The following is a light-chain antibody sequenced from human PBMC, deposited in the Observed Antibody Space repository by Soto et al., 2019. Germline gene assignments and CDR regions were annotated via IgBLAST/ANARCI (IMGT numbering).Light chain of an antibody. CDR2: GAS. CDR3: QQYGSSPWT. CDR1: QSVSSSY. V-gene: IGKV3-20*01. Sequence: EIVLTQSPGTLSLSPGERATLSCRASQSVSSSYLAWYQQKAGQAPRVLIYGASSRAIGIPDRFSGSGSGTDFTLTISSLEPEDFAVYYCQQYGSSPWTFGQGTKVEIK. J-gene: IGKJ1*01.